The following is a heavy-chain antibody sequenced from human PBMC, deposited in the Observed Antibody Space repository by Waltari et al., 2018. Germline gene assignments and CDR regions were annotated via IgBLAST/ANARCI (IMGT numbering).Heavy chain of an antibody. Sequence: QVQLVQSGAEVKKPGSSVKVSCKASGGPFSSYAISWFRQAPGQGLEWMGGIIPIIGTANYAQKFQGRVTITADESTSTAYMELSSLRSEDTAVYYCASSDPAVAEPFDYWGQGTLVTVSS. J-gene: IGHJ4*02. CDR3: ASSDPAVAEPFDY. CDR2: IIPIIGTA. CDR1: GGPFSSYA. D-gene: IGHD6-19*01. V-gene: IGHV1-69*01.